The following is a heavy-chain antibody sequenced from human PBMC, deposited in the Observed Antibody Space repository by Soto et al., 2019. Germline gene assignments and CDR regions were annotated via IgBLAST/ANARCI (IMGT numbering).Heavy chain of an antibody. CDR1: GYTFTSYD. J-gene: IGHJ6*03. Sequence: GASVKVSCKASGYTFTSYDINWVRQATGQGLEWMGWMNPNSGNTGYAQKFQGRVTMTRNTSISTAYMELSSLRSEDTAVYYCARGVVLRVRGVYYYYYMDVWGKGTTVTVSS. D-gene: IGHD3-10*01. CDR2: MNPNSGNT. V-gene: IGHV1-8*01. CDR3: ARGVVLRVRGVYYYYYMDV.